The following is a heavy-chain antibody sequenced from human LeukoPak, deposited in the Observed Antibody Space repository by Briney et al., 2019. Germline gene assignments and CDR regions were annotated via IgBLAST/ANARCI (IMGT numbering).Heavy chain of an antibody. D-gene: IGHD6-13*01. J-gene: IGHJ6*02. V-gene: IGHV4-59*01. Sequence: PSETLSLTCTVSGGSISSYYWSWIRQPPGKGLEWIGDIYYSGSTNYNPSLKSRVTISVDTSKDQFSLKLSSVTAADTAVYYCAREKSSSWSQRRYYYYGMDVWGQGTTVTVSS. CDR3: AREKSSSWSQRRYYYYGMDV. CDR2: IYYSGST. CDR1: GGSISSYY.